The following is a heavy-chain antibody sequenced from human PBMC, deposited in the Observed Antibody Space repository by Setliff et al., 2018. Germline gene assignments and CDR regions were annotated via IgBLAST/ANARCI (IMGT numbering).Heavy chain of an antibody. CDR3: AIILVRYFDWEGAFDI. D-gene: IGHD3-9*01. J-gene: IGHJ3*02. CDR1: GFTFSTSA. V-gene: IGHV3-30*02. Sequence: GGSLRLSCAASGFTFSTSAMHWLRQSPDNRLEWLAYIHYGGGHIQYADSVKGRFTISRDNSKNTLYLQMNSLRAEDTAVYYCAIILVRYFDWEGAFDIWGQGTMVTVSS. CDR2: IHYGGGHI.